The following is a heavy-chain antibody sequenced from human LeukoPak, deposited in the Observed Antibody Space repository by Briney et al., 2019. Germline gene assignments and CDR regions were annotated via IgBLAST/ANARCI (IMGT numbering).Heavy chain of an antibody. D-gene: IGHD5-18*01. V-gene: IGHV1-69*13. CDR3: ARSHTAPI. CDR2: IIPIFGTA. J-gene: IGHJ3*02. CDR1: GYTFTGFY. Sequence: SVKVSCKASGYTFTGFYVHWVRQAPGQGLEWMGGIIPIFGTANYAQKFQGRVTITADESTSTAYMELSSLRSEDTAVYYCARSHTAPIWGQGTMVTVTS.